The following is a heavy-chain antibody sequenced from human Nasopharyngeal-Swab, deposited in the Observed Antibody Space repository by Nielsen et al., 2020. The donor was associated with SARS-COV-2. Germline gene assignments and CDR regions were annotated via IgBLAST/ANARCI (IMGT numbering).Heavy chain of an antibody. CDR1: GGSISSYY. CDR2: IYYSGST. J-gene: IGHJ6*02. Sequence: SETLSLTCTVSGGSISSYYWSWIRQPPGKGLEWIGYIYYSGSTNYNPSLKSRVTISVDTSKNQFSLKLSSVTAADTAVYYCARLSRRDDYSNWGYYYYYYDMDVWGQGTTVTVSS. CDR3: ARLSRRDDYSNWGYYYYYYDMDV. V-gene: IGHV4-59*08. D-gene: IGHD4-11*01.